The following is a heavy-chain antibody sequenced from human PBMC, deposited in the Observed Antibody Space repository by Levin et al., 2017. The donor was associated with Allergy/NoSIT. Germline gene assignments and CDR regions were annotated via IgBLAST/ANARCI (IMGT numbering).Heavy chain of an antibody. J-gene: IGHJ4*02. CDR1: GFTFSDSA. V-gene: IGHV3-23*01. CDR2: IIHNGAVT. Sequence: LSLTCAASGFTFSDSAMNWVRQTPGKGLECVSSIIHNGAVTYYADSVRGRFTISRDNSKNTFYLQMNSLRTEDTAVYYCAKGELGVDYWGQGTLVTVSS. CDR3: AKGELGVDY. D-gene: IGHD1-26*01.